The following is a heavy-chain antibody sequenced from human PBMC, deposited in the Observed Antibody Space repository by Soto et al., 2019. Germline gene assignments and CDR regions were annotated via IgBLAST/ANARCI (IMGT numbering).Heavy chain of an antibody. CDR2: ISGSSDAA. V-gene: IGHV3-23*01. D-gene: IGHD1-26*01. Sequence: EVQLLESGGGLVQPGGSLRLSCAASGFPFSTSAMNWVRQAPGKGLEWVSIISGSSDAAYYAESVKGRFASSRDNSKNTLYLQMNSLRAEDTAVYYWAKDSGSYPVYNGLSLWGQGTTVTVS. CDR1: GFPFSTSA. J-gene: IGHJ6*02. CDR3: AKDSGSYPVYNGLSL.